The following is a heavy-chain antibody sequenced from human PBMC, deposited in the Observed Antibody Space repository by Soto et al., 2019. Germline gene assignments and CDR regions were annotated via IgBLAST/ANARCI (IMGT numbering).Heavy chain of an antibody. Sequence: QVQLQESGPGLVKPSETLSLTCTVSGGSISSYYWSWIRQPPGNGLEWIGYIYYSGSTNYNPSLKSRVTIAVDTSKSRFSLKLSSVTAADTAVYYCAREQWLDYRYYFDYWGQGTLVTVSS. V-gene: IGHV4-59*01. CDR2: IYYSGST. D-gene: IGHD6-19*01. CDR1: GGSISSYY. J-gene: IGHJ4*02. CDR3: AREQWLDYRYYFDY.